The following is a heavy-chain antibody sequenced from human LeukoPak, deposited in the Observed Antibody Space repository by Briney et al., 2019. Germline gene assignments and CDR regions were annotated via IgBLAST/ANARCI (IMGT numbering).Heavy chain of an antibody. J-gene: IGHJ4*02. CDR2: ISYDGSNK. V-gene: IGHV3-30*03. CDR1: GFTFSSYG. Sequence: GGSLRLSCAPSGFTFSSYGMHWVRQAPGKGLEWVAVISYDGSNKFYADSVRGRFTISRDNSKNTLFLQMNSLRPEDTAVYYCARGPDYDILADYFDYWGQGTLVTVSS. D-gene: IGHD3-9*01. CDR3: ARGPDYDILADYFDY.